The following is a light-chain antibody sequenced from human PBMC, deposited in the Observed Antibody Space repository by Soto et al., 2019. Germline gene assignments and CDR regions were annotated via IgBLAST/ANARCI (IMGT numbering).Light chain of an antibody. CDR3: LQDYNYPIP. Sequence: IDVTHSPSPLSASVGDRVTITCRASQSISSWLAWYQQKPGKAPKLLIYAASSLQSGVPSRFSGSGSGTDFTLTISSLQPEDFATYYCLQDYNYPIPFGQGTRLEI. J-gene: IGKJ5*01. V-gene: IGKV1-6*01. CDR1: QSISSW. CDR2: AAS.